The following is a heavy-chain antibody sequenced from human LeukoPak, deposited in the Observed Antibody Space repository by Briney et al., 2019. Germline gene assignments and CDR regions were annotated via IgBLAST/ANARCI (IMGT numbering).Heavy chain of an antibody. V-gene: IGHV4-38-2*02. D-gene: IGHD1-20*01. CDR1: NYPITFSYY. CDR2: IYHSGGST. J-gene: IGHJ5*02. CDR3: ARDHTTLTGHIQYFDP. Sequence: SETLSLTCTVSNYPITFSYYWGWIRQSPGKGLEWIGSIYHSGGSTFYNPSLESRLAMSVDTSKNQISLQMRSVTAEDTAVYYCARDHTTLTGHIQYFDPWGRGTLVTVSS.